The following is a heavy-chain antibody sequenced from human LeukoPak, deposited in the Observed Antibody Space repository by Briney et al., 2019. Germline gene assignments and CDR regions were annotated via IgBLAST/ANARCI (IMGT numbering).Heavy chain of an antibody. D-gene: IGHD3-16*01. Sequence: GGSLRLSCAASGFTFSSYAMSWVRQAPGKGLEWVSAISGSGGSTYYADSVKGRFTISRDNSKNTLFLQMNSLRAEDTALYYCARSSLHDSWNAFDNWGQGTLVTVSS. J-gene: IGHJ4*02. CDR3: ARSSLHDSWNAFDN. V-gene: IGHV3-23*01. CDR1: GFTFSSYA. CDR2: ISGSGGST.